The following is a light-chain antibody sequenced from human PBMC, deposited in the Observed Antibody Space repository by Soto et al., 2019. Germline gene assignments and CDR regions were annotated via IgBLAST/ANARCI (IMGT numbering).Light chain of an antibody. CDR2: GES. V-gene: IGKV3-20*01. CDR1: QRVSGNF. CDR3: QQYGNSLWT. J-gene: IGKJ1*01. Sequence: DIVLTQSPDTLSSSLGERATISCRASQRVSGNFLGWYQQKPGQDPRILIYGESTSVTGIPDRLSGGGSGTDVTLTISRLEPEDFAVYYCQQYGNSLWTFGQGTKVDIK.